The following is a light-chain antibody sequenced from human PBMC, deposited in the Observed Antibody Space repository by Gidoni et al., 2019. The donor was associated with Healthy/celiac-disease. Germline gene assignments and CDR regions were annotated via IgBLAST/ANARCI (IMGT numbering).Light chain of an antibody. CDR1: QSVSSN. J-gene: IGKJ2*01. CDR3: QQYNNWPLYT. CDR2: GAS. Sequence: EIVITQSPATLSVSPGERATLSCRASQSVSSNLAWYQQKPGQAPRPLIDGASTRATGIPARFSGSGSGTEFTLTISSMQSEDFAVYYSQQYNNWPLYTIGQGTKLEIK. V-gene: IGKV3-15*01.